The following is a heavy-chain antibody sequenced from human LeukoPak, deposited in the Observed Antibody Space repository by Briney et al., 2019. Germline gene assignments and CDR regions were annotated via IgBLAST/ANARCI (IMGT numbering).Heavy chain of an antibody. Sequence: SETLSLTCTVSGGSISSSSYYWGWIRQPPGTGLEWIGLIYYSGSAYYSPSLKSRVNISVDTSKNQFSLKLSSVTAADTAVYFCARGGLRFFEYFDSWGQGTLVTVSS. D-gene: IGHD3-9*01. CDR2: IYYSGSA. CDR1: GGSISSSSYY. V-gene: IGHV4-31*03. CDR3: ARGGLRFFEYFDS. J-gene: IGHJ4*02.